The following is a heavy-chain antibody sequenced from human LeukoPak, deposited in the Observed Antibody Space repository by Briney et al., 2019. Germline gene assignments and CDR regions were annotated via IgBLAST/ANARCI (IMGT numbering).Heavy chain of an antibody. CDR3: ARVATKEDY. Sequence: GGPLRLSCAASGFTFSSYAMSWVRQVPGKGLEWVSAISGSGGSTYYADSVKGRFTISRDNAKNSLYLQMNSLRAEDTAVYYCARVATKEDYWGQGTLVTVSS. D-gene: IGHD1-1*01. CDR1: GFTFSSYA. J-gene: IGHJ4*02. V-gene: IGHV3-23*01. CDR2: ISGSGGST.